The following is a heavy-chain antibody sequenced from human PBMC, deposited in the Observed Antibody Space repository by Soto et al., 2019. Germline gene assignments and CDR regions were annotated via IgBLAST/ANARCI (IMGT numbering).Heavy chain of an antibody. J-gene: IGHJ4*02. Sequence: QVQLVQSGAEVKKPGASVKVSCKASGYTFTNHDINWVRQVPGQGLEWMGWMIPDSGRTGYAQKFQGRVTMTRNTSTSTAYMALSSLRNEDTAVYYCARGDQFGFGVDYWGQGTLVTVSS. V-gene: IGHV1-8*01. CDR3: ARGDQFGFGVDY. D-gene: IGHD3-10*01. CDR2: MIPDSGRT. CDR1: GYTFTNHD.